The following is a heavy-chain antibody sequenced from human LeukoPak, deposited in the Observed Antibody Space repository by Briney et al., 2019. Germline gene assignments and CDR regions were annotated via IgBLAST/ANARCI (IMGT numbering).Heavy chain of an antibody. V-gene: IGHV3-30-3*01. J-gene: IGHJ5*02. CDR3: ERDNGGKFDP. CDR1: GFTFSSYA. D-gene: IGHD2-8*01. Sequence: GGSLRISCAASGFTFSSYAMHLVRQAPGKGLDWVAVISYDGSNKYYADSVKGRFTISRDSSKTTLYLHINNQIAENMAEYYPERDNGGKFDPWGQGTLVTVSS. CDR2: ISYDGSNK.